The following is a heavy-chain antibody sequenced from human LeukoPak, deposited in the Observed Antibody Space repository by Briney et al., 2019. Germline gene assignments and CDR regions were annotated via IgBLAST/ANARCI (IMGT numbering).Heavy chain of an antibody. CDR3: ARGAGPCGGDCYAFDI. Sequence: PSETLSLTCTVSGGSPSSSSYYWGWIRQPPGKGLEWIGSIYYSGSAYYNPSLKSRVTISVDTSKNQFSLKLSSVTAADTAVYYCARGAGPCGGDCYAFDIWGQGTMVTVSS. CDR2: IYYSGSA. J-gene: IGHJ3*02. D-gene: IGHD2-21*02. CDR1: GGSPSSSSYY. V-gene: IGHV4-39*07.